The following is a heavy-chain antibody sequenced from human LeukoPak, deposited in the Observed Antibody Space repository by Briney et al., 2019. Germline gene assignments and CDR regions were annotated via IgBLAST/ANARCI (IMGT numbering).Heavy chain of an antibody. J-gene: IGHJ4*02. CDR2: ISGSGDST. Sequence: GGSLRLSCAASGFTFSTYSMSWVRQAPGKGLDWVSAISGSGDSTYYADSVQGRFTISRDNSKNTLYLQMNSLRAEDTAVYYCAKELNSYGFSDYWGQGTLVTVSS. CDR3: AKELNSYGFSDY. V-gene: IGHV3-23*01. D-gene: IGHD5-18*01. CDR1: GFTFSTYS.